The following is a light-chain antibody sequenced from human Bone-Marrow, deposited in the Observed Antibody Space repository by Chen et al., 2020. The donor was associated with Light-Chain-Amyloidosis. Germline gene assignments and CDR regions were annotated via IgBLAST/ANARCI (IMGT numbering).Light chain of an antibody. J-gene: IGLJ3*02. CDR3: QVWDRSSDRPV. CDR2: DDS. V-gene: IGLV3-21*02. Sequence: SYVLTQPSSVSVAPGQTDSFACGGNNIGSTSVHWYQQTPGQAPLLVVYDDSDLPSGIPERLSGSNSGNTATLTISRVEAGDEADYYCQVWDRSSDRPVFGGGTKLTVL. CDR1: NIGSTS.